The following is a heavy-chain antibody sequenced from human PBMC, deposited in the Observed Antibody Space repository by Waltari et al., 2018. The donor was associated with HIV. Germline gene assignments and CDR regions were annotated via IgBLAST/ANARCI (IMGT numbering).Heavy chain of an antibody. CDR2: IYYSGST. V-gene: IGHV4-59*01. CDR1: GGSISSYY. CDR3: AREGYGQGPFDI. Sequence: QVQLQESGPGLVKPSETLSLTCTVSGGSISSYYWSWIRQPPGKGLEWIGYIYYSGSTNYHPPRKSRVTISVDTAKDQFSLKLSFVTAADTAVYYCAREGYGQGPFDIWGQGTMVTVSS. D-gene: IGHD5-12*01. J-gene: IGHJ3*02.